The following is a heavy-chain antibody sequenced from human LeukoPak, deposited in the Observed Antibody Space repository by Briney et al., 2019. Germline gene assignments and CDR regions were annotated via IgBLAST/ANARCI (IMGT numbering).Heavy chain of an antibody. V-gene: IGHV3-30*02. CDR2: IRYDGSNK. J-gene: IGHJ4*02. Sequence: GGSLRLSCAASGFTFSTYGMHWVRQAPGKGLEWVAFIRYDGSNKYFADSVKGRFTISRDNSKNTLYLQMNSLRAEDTAVYFCAKDKDPWKSTSISDFEYWGQGTLVTVSS. CDR3: AKDKDPWKSTSISDFEY. D-gene: IGHD1-1*01. CDR1: GFTFSTYG.